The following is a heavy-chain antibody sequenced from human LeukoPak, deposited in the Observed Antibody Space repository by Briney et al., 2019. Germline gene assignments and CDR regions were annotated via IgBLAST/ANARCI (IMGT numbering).Heavy chain of an antibody. Sequence: ASVKVSCKASGYTFTSYAMNWVRQAPGQGLEWMGWINTNTGNPTYAQGFSGRFVFSLDTSVSTAYLQISSLKAEDTAVYYCARDEGVGTQWLLSAFDIWGQGTMVTVSS. CDR2: INTNTGNP. J-gene: IGHJ3*02. CDR3: ARDEGVGTQWLLSAFDI. CDR1: GYTFTSYA. V-gene: IGHV7-4-1*02. D-gene: IGHD3-22*01.